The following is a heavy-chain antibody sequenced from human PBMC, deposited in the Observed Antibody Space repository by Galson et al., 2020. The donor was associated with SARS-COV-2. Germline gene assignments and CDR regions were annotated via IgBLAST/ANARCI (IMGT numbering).Heavy chain of an antibody. D-gene: IGHD3-3*01. CDR3: ARISVYYDFWSGSARPFYYYYMDV. CDR1: GYSISSGYY. CDR2: IYHSGRT. V-gene: IGHV4-38-2*02. J-gene: IGHJ6*03. Sequence: SETLSLTCTVSGYSISSGYYWGWIRQPPGKGLEWIGSIYHSGRTYYNPSLKSRVTISVDTSKNQFSLKLSSVTAADTAVYYCARISVYYDFWSGSARPFYYYYMDVWGKGATVTVSS.